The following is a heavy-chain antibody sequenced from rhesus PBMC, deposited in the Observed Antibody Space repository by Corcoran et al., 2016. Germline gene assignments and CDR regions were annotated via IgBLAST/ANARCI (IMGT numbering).Heavy chain of an antibody. D-gene: IGHD4-29*01. CDR3: GRAYGSMGGFDY. Sequence: QVQLQESGPGLVKPSETLSLACAVSCGSFSGYYWGWIRQPPGKGLAWIGFISGTPGITDSNPYLKSRVTISTDSSQNQVSLSLRSVTAADTAVYYCGRAYGSMGGFDYWGQGVLVTVSS. J-gene: IGHJ4*01. V-gene: IGHV4-165*01. CDR2: ISGTPGIT. CDR1: CGSFSGYY.